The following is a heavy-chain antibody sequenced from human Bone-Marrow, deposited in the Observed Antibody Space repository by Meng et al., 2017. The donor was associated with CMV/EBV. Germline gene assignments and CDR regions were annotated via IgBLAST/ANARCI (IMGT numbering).Heavy chain of an antibody. D-gene: IGHD2-2*01. CDR3: ARWGIVVVPAAIGYYYYGMDV. CDR2: ISSSCSTI. Sequence: GEALKISLASSGFTFSSYEMNWVRQAPGKGLEWVSYISSSCSTIYYADSVKGRFTISRDNATNSLYQQMNSLRAEDTAVYYCARWGIVVVPAAIGYYYYGMDVWGQGTTVTVSS. CDR1: GFTFSSYE. J-gene: IGHJ6*02. V-gene: IGHV3-48*03.